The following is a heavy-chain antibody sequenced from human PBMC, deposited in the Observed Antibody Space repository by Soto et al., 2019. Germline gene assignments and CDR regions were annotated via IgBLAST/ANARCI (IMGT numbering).Heavy chain of an antibody. Sequence: SETLSLTCTVSGGSISSGDYYWSWIRQPPGKGLEWIGYIYYSGSTYYNPSLKSRVTISVDTSKNQFSLKLSSVTAADTAVYYCARGIEEFVYWFDPWGQGTLVTVSS. CDR3: ARGIEEFVYWFDP. J-gene: IGHJ5*02. D-gene: IGHD3-10*01. CDR1: GGSISSGDYY. CDR2: IYYSGST. V-gene: IGHV4-30-4*01.